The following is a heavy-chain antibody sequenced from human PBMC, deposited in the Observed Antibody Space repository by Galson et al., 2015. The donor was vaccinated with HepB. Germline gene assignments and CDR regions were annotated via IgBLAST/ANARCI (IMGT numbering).Heavy chain of an antibody. V-gene: IGHV1-2*02. CDR1: GYIFADNY. CDR2: VNPNSGGT. Sequence: SVKVSCKASGYIFADNYMHWVRQAPGQGLEWLGWVNPNSGGTYYAQKFQGRVAMTRDTSIRTAYMELRSLRSDDTAVYYCLREAGGGYDSDFDYWGQGTLITVSS. D-gene: IGHD5-12*01. CDR3: LREAGGGYDSDFDY. J-gene: IGHJ4*02.